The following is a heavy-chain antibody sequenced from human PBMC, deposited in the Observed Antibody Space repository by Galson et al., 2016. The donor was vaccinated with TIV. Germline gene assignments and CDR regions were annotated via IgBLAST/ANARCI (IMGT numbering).Heavy chain of an antibody. J-gene: IGHJ6*02. Sequence: KGLEWISNILTGGTIMYYADSVKGRFTISRDNAKNSLYLQMSSLRAADTAVYYCARVGGITVFGVLIPPQTRSMDVWGQGTTVTVSS. CDR2: ILTGGTIM. CDR3: ARVGGITVFGVLIPPQTRSMDV. D-gene: IGHD3-3*01. V-gene: IGHV3-11*01.